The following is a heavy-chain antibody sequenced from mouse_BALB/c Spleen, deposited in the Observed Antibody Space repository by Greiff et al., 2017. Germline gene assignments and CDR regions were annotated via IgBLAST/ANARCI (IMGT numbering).Heavy chain of an antibody. J-gene: IGHJ2*01. CDR1: GFTFSSYT. CDR2: ISSGGSYT. V-gene: IGHV5-6-4*01. CDR3: TRGYDGYYDY. Sequence: EVQLVESGGGLVKPGGSLKLSCAASGFTFSSYTMSWVRQTPEKRLEWVATISSGGSYTYYPDSVKGRFTISRDNAKNTLYLQMSSLKSEDTAMYYCTRGYDGYYDYWGQGTTLTVSS. D-gene: IGHD2-3*01.